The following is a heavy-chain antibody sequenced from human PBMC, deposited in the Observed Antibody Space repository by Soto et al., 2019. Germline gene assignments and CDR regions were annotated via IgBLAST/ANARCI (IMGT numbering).Heavy chain of an antibody. CDR1: GFTFSSYA. CDR3: ARDRGSTNFYGLDV. J-gene: IGHJ6*02. V-gene: IGHV3-30-3*01. CDR2: ISYDGSNK. D-gene: IGHD2-2*01. Sequence: GGSLRLSCAASGFTFSSYAMHWVRQAPGKGLEWVAVISYDGSNKYYADSVKGRFTISRDNSNNTLYLQMNSLRAEDTAVYYCARDRGSTNFYGLDVWGQGTTVTVSS.